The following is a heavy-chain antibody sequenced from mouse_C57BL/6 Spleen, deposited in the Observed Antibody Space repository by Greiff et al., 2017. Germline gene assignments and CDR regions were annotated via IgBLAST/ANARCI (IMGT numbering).Heavy chain of an antibody. CDR2: IYPGDGDT. J-gene: IGHJ4*01. D-gene: IGHD1-1*01. CDR1: GYAFSSSW. CDR3: ARGYYGSRPYYAMDY. V-gene: IGHV1-82*01. Sequence: QVQLKESGPELVKPGASVKISCKASGYAFSSSWMNWVKQRPGKGLEWIGRIYPGDGDTNYNGKFKGKATLTADKSSSTAYMQLSSLTSEDSAVYFCARGYYGSRPYYAMDYWGQGTSVTVSS.